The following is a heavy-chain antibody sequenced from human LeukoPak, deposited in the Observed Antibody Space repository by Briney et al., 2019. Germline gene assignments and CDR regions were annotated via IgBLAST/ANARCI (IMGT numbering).Heavy chain of an antibody. D-gene: IGHD2-15*01. V-gene: IGHV5-51*01. Sequence: GESLNISCKASGYSFAGYWLGWVRQMPGAGLEWMGVIFPGDSDTSYNPSFEGQVTISADRSIDTAYLQWSSLKASDTAMYYCARRLGGGSGLDYWGQGTMVIVS. CDR1: GYSFAGYW. CDR3: ARRLGGGSGLDY. CDR2: IFPGDSDT. J-gene: IGHJ4*02.